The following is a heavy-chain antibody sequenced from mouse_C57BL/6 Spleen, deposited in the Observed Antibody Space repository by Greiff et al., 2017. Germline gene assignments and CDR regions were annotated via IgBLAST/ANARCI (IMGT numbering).Heavy chain of an antibody. V-gene: IGHV1-50*01. J-gene: IGHJ2*01. CDR3: ARRETGYFDY. CDR2: IDPSDSYT. CDR1: GYTFTSYW. Sequence: QVHVKQPGAELVKPGASVKLSCKASGYTFTSYWMQWVKQRPGQGLEWIGEIDPSDSYTNYNQKFKGKATLTVDTSSSTAYMQLSSLTSEDSAVYYCARRETGYFDYWGQGTTLTVSS.